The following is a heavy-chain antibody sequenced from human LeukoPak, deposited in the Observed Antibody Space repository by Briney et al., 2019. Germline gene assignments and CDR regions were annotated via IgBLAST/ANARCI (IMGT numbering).Heavy chain of an antibody. CDR2: INSDGSST. D-gene: IGHD1-26*01. CDR1: GFTFSGYW. Sequence: PGGSLRLSCAASGFTFSGYWMHWVRQAPGKGLVWVSRINSDGSSTTYADSVKGRFTISRDNAKNTLFLQMNSLRAEDTAVYYCARDLGGSYYGDYWGQGTLVTVSS. CDR3: ARDLGGSYYGDY. J-gene: IGHJ4*02. V-gene: IGHV3-74*01.